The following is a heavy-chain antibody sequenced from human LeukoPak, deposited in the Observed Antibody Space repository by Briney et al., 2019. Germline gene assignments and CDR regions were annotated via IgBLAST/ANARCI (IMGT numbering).Heavy chain of an antibody. CDR3: ALGREVYYYDSSGYYSPDAFDI. D-gene: IGHD3-22*01. V-gene: IGHV1-18*01. CDR2: ISAYNGNT. J-gene: IGHJ3*02. CDR1: GYTFTSYG. Sequence: GASVKVSCKASGYTFTSYGISWVRQAPGQGLEWMGWISAYNGNTNYAQKLQGRVTMTTDTSTSTAYMELRSLRSDDTAVYYCALGREVYYYDSSGYYSPDAFDIWGQGTMVTVSS.